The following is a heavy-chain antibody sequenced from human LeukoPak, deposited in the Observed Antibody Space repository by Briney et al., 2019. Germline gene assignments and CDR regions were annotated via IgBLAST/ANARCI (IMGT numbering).Heavy chain of an antibody. V-gene: IGHV3-30*02. CDR2: IRYDGSNK. Sequence: GGSLRLSCAASGFTFSSYGMHWVRQAPGKGLEWVAFIRYDGSNKYYADSVKGRFTISRDNSKNTLYLQMNSLRAEDTAVYYCATPGPAIDVVPWRSSSWHFSFDYWGQGTLVTVSS. CDR3: ATPGPAIDVVPWRSSSWHFSFDY. CDR1: GFTFSSYG. J-gene: IGHJ4*02. D-gene: IGHD6-13*01.